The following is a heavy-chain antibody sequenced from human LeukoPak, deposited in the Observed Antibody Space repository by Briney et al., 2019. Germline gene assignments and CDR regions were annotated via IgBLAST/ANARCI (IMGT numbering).Heavy chain of an antibody. CDR1: GFTFSSYA. V-gene: IGHV3-23*01. CDR3: AKDSVPYYYGSGSYPDY. Sequence: PGGSLRLSCAASGFTFSSYAMSWVRQAPGKGLEWVSAISGSGGSTYYADSVKGRFTISRDNFKNTLYLQMNSLRAEGTAVYYCAKDSVPYYYGSGSYPDYWGQGTLVTVSS. CDR2: ISGSGGST. J-gene: IGHJ4*02. D-gene: IGHD3-10*01.